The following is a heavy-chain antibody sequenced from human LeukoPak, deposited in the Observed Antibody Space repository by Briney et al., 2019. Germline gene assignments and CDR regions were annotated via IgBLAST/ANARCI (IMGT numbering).Heavy chain of an antibody. J-gene: IGHJ4*02. CDR2: IYPGDSDT. Sequence: KPGESLKISCKGSGYSFTSYWIGWVRQMPGKGLEWMGIIYPGDSDTRYSPSFQGQVTISADKSISTAYLQWSSLKASDTAMYYCARLAGYCSSTSCPYYFDYWGQGTLVTVSS. CDR1: GYSFTSYW. V-gene: IGHV5-51*03. D-gene: IGHD2-2*01. CDR3: ARLAGYCSSTSCPYYFDY.